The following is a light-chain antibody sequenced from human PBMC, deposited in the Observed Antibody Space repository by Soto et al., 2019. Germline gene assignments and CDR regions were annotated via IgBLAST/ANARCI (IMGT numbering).Light chain of an antibody. CDR2: DAS. Sequence: DIQMTQSPSTLSASVGVTVTITCRASQSISNWLAWYQQKPGKAPNLLISDASNLESGVPSRFSGSGSGTEFILTISSLRPDDSATYYCQQYNSHPWTFGQGTRVEIK. CDR3: QQYNSHPWT. CDR1: QSISNW. J-gene: IGKJ1*01. V-gene: IGKV1-5*01.